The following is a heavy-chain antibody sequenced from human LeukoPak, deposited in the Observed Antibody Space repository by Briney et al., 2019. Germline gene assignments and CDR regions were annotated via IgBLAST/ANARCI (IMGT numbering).Heavy chain of an antibody. CDR2: ISSNGGST. CDR1: VFTLSSYP. CDR3: VKDRRVAVAGIFDF. J-gene: IGHJ4*02. Sequence: PGVSLRLSCSACVFTLSSYPLHWVRQAPGKALEYVSAISSNGGSTYYAGSLRGRVTISRDNSMNTLYLHMSSLRAEDTAVYYCVKDRRVAVAGIFDFWGQGTLVTVSS. D-gene: IGHD6-19*01. V-gene: IGHV3-64D*09.